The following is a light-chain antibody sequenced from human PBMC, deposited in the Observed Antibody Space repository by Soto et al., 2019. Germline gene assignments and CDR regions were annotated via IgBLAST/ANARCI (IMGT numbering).Light chain of an antibody. V-gene: IGKV3-15*01. CDR3: QQYSNWPLT. CDR1: QSVRSSF. CDR2: GAS. J-gene: IGKJ4*01. Sequence: EIVMTQSQATLSVSPGERATLSCRASQSVRSSFLAWYQQKPGQAPSLLIYGASTRATGIPARFSGSGSGTEFTLTINSLQSEDFAVYYCQQYSNWPLTFGGGTKVDI.